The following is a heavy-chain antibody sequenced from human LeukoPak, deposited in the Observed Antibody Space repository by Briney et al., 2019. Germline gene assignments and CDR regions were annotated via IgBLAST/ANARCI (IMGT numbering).Heavy chain of an antibody. D-gene: IGHD3-22*01. CDR3: ARDQNFHGSGGYYGIDC. CDR1: GYTFTGYY. J-gene: IGHJ4*02. V-gene: IGHV1-2*02. CDR2: INPNNGGA. Sequence: GASVKASCKASGYTFTGYYIHWVRQAPGQGLEWIGWINPNNGGANYAQKFQDRVTMTRDTSISTAYMELSRLTSDDTAVYYCARDQNFHGSGGYYGIDCWGQGTLVTVSS.